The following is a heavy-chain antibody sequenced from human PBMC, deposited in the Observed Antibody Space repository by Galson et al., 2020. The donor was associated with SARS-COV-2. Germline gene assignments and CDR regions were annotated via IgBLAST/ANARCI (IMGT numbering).Heavy chain of an antibody. V-gene: IGHV1-18*04. J-gene: IGHJ2*01. CDR2: ISAYNGNT. CDR3: ARDRRYYDTSGYYYWYFDL. CDR1: GYTFTSYG. Sequence: ASVKVSCKASGYTFTSYGISWVRQAPGQGLEWMGWISAYNGNTNYAQKLQGRVTMTTDTSTSTAYMELRSLRSDDTAVYYCARDRRYYDTSGYYYWYFDLWGRGTLVTVSS. D-gene: IGHD3-22*01.